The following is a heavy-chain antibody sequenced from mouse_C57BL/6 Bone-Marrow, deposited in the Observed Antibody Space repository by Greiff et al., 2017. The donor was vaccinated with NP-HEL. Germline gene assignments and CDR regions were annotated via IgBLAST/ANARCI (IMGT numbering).Heavy chain of an antibody. CDR3: ATLLLRFPFDY. J-gene: IGHJ2*01. D-gene: IGHD1-1*01. V-gene: IGHV1-50*01. CDR1: GYTFTSYW. Sequence: QVQLQQPGAELVKPGASVKLSCKASGYTFTSYWMQWVKQRPGQGLEWIGEIDPSDSYTNYNHKFKGKATLTVDTSPSTAYMQLSSLTSEDSAVYYCATLLLRFPFDYWGQGTTLTVSS. CDR2: IDPSDSYT.